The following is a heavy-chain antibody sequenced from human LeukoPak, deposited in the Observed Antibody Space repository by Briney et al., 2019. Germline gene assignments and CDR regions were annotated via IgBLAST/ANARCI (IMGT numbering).Heavy chain of an antibody. CDR1: GYTFTASY. J-gene: IGHJ4*02. Sequence: ASVKVSCKTSGYTFTASYMHWVRQAPGQGLEWMGWINLNSGTTTYAQRYQSRVTMTRDTSISTAYMELNKLTSDDTAVYFCARDAWELLNYYFDYWGQGTLVTVSS. CDR3: ARDAWELLNYYFDY. V-gene: IGHV1-2*02. CDR2: INLNSGTT. D-gene: IGHD1-26*01.